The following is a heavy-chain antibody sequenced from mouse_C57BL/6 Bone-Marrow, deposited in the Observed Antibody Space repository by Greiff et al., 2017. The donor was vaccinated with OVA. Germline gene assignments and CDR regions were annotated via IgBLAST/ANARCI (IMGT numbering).Heavy chain of an antibody. V-gene: IGHV1-62-2*01. CDR3: ARHEEGSIYYGNYYYAMDY. Sequence: QVQLQQSGAELVKPGASVKLSCKASGYTFTEYTIHWVKQRSGQGLEWIGWFYPGSGSIKYNEKFKDKATLTADKSSSTVYMELSRLTSEDSAVYFCARHEEGSIYYGNYYYAMDYWGQGTSVTVSS. J-gene: IGHJ4*01. CDR1: GYTFTEYT. D-gene: IGHD2-1*01. CDR2: FYPGSGSI.